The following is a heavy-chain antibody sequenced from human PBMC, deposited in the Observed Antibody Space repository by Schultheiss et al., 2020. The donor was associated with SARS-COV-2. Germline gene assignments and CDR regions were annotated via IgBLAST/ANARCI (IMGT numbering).Heavy chain of an antibody. CDR2: IWYDGSNK. J-gene: IGHJ4*02. V-gene: IGHV3-33*08. D-gene: IGHD3-22*01. CDR1: GFTFSSYA. CDR3: ARARYYDSSGYPDY. Sequence: GGSLRLSCAASGFTFSSYAMHWVRQAPGKGLECVAVIWYDGSNKYYADSVKGRFTISRDNSKNTLYLQMNSLRAEDTAVYYCARARYYDSSGYPDYWGQGTLVTVSS.